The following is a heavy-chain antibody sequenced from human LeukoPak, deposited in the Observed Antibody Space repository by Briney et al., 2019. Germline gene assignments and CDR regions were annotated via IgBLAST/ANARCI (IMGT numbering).Heavy chain of an antibody. J-gene: IGHJ6*03. Sequence: PGGSLRLSCAASGFTFSSYAMSWVRQAPGKGLDWVSAISGRGDSTYYADSVKGRFTISRDNSKNTLYLQMNSLRVEDTAVYYCAKGDSSYYYYMDVWGKGTTVTASS. V-gene: IGHV3-23*01. CDR1: GFTFSSYA. CDR3: AKGDSSYYYYMDV. D-gene: IGHD3-22*01. CDR2: ISGRGDST.